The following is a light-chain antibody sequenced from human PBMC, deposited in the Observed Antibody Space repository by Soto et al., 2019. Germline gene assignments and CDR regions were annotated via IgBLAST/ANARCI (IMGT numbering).Light chain of an antibody. J-gene: IGLJ3*02. CDR3: QSYDSSLSGWV. V-gene: IGLV1-40*01. Sequence: QSVLTQRPSVSGAPGQRVTISCTGSSSNIGAGYDVHWYQQLPGTAPKLLIYGNSNRPSGVPDRFSSSKSGTSASLAITGLQAEDEADYYCQSYDSSLSGWVFGAGTKLTVL. CDR1: SSNIGAGYD. CDR2: GNS.